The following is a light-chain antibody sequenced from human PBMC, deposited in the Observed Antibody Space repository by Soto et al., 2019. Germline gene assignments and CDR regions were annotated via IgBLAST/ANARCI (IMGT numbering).Light chain of an antibody. V-gene: IGKV1-39*01. CDR2: AAS. CDR3: QQSYSTPAPPT. CDR1: QSITTH. Sequence: DIQMTQSPSSLSASVGDRVTMTCRASQSITTHVNWYQQKPGKAPKLLIYAASILQSGVPSRFSGSGSGTDFTLTISSLQPEDFATYFFQQSYSTPAPPTCCQGTKLEIK. J-gene: IGKJ2*01.